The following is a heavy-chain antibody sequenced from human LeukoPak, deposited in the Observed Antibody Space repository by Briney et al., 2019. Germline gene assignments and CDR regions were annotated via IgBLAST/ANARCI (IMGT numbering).Heavy chain of an antibody. CDR1: GFTFSTYN. CDR2: ISSSSSYT. CDR3: ARSVGDPYHFDY. V-gene: IGHV3-21*01. D-gene: IGHD1-26*01. Sequence: GGSLRLSCAASGFTFSTYNMNWVRQAPGEGLEWVSSISSSSSYTYYADSMKGRFTISRDNTKNSLYLQMNSLRAEDTAVYYCARSVGDPYHFDYWGQGTLVTVSS. J-gene: IGHJ4*02.